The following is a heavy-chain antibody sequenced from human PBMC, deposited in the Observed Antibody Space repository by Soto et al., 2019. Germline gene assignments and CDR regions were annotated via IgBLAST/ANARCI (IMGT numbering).Heavy chain of an antibody. CDR2: ICPGDSDT. CDR3: ENMGLEPHDAFDM. Sequence: PGESLKISCKGSGYIFTNYWIGWVRQMPGKGLEWMGIICPGDSDTRYSPSFQGQVTISADKSIRTAYLQWNSLKDSETAMYYWENMGLEPHDAFDMCGQGQLVTVS. V-gene: IGHV5-51*01. J-gene: IGHJ3*02. D-gene: IGHD1-26*01. CDR1: GYIFTNYW.